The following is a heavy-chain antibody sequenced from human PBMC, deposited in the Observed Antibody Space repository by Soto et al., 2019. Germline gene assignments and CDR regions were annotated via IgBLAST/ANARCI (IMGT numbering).Heavy chain of an antibody. CDR2: INPNTGDT. CDR1: GYTFTAYY. CDR3: ARALLFDY. J-gene: IGHJ4*02. V-gene: IGHV1-2*02. Sequence: ASVKVSCKASGYTFTAYYMHWVRQAPGQGLEWMGWINPNTGDTNYAQKFQGRVTMTRDTSISTAYMELSRLRSDDTAVYYCARALLFDYWGQGXLVTVSS.